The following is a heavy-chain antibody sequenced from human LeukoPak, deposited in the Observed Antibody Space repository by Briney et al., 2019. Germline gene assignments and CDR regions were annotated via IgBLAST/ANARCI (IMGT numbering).Heavy chain of an antibody. CDR2: IIPIFGTA. Sequence: SVKVSCKASGGTFSSYAISWVRQAPGQGLEWMGGIIPIFGTANYAQKFQGRVTITTDESTSTAYMELSSLRSEDTAVYYCAVGYCSSTSCPDYYCYMDVWGKGTTVTVSS. J-gene: IGHJ6*03. CDR3: AVGYCSSTSCPDYYCYMDV. V-gene: IGHV1-69*05. D-gene: IGHD2-2*01. CDR1: GGTFSSYA.